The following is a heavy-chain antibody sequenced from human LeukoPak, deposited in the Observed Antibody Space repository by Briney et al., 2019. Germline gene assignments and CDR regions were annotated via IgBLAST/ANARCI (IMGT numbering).Heavy chain of an antibody. CDR2: ISAYSGNT. D-gene: IGHD6-19*01. V-gene: IGHV1-18*01. CDR1: GYTFTSYG. J-gene: IGHJ5*02. CDR3: ARVDAVAGISNWFDP. Sequence: ASVKVSCRASGYTFTSYGISWVRQAPGQGLEWMGWISAYSGNTNYAQKLQGRVTMTTDTSTSTAYMELRSLRSDDTAVYYCARVDAVAGISNWFDPWGQGTLVTVSS.